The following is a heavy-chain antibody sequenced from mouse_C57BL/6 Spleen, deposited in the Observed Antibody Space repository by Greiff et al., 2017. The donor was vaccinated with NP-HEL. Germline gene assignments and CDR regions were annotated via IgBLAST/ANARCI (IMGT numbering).Heavy chain of an antibody. Sequence: QVQLQQSGPELVKPGASVKISCKASGYAFSSSWMNWVKQRPGKGLEWIGRIYPGDGDTNYNGKFKGKATLTADKSSSTAYMQLSSLTSEDSAVYGCARERDYYGSSYGAMDDWGQGTSVTVSS. CDR1: GYAFSSSW. CDR3: ARERDYYGSSYGAMDD. J-gene: IGHJ4*01. V-gene: IGHV1-82*01. D-gene: IGHD1-1*01. CDR2: IYPGDGDT.